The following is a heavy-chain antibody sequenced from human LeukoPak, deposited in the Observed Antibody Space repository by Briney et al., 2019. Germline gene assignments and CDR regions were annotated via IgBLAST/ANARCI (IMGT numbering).Heavy chain of an antibody. D-gene: IGHD1-26*01. CDR3: ARLTSGRSWYYFDY. V-gene: IGHV4-59*01. J-gene: IGHJ4*02. CDR2: IYSSGST. Sequence: SETLSLTCTVSGGSINSSYWSWIRRPPGKGLEYIGYIYSSGSTNYSPSLKSRLTTSVDTSKYQFSLKLRSVTAADTAVYYCARLTSGRSWYYFDYWGQGTLVTVSS. CDR1: GGSINSSY.